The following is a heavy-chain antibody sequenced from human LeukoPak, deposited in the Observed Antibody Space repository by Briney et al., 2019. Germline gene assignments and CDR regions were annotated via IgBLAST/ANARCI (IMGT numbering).Heavy chain of an antibody. V-gene: IGHV3-23*01. CDR2: ISGIGGST. CDR1: GFTFSSYA. J-gene: IGHJ6*03. D-gene: IGHD2/OR15-2a*01. Sequence: AGGSLRLSRAASGFTFSSYAMSCVRQAPGKWLEWLSSISGIGGSTYYADSVKGRFTISRDNSKNTLYLQMNSLRAEDTAVYYCAKVFPYYYYYMDVWGKGTTVTVSS. CDR3: AKVFPYYYYYMDV.